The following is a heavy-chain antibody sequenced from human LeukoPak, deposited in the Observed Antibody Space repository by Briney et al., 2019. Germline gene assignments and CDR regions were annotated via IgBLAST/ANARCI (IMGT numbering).Heavy chain of an antibody. CDR2: ISDTGATT. CDR3: AKRGPAGAGKSPDYFDY. CDR1: GFTFSSYA. D-gene: IGHD6-19*01. J-gene: IGHJ4*02. Sequence: PGGSLRLSCAGSGFTFSSYAMSWVRQAPGKGLEWASAISDTGATTYDADSVKGRFTISRDNSKNTLYLQMNSLRAEDTAVYYCAKRGPAGAGKSPDYFDYWGQGTLVTVSS. V-gene: IGHV3-23*01.